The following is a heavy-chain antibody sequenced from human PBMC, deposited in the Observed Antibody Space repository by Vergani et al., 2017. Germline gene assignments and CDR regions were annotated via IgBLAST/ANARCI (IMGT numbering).Heavy chain of an antibody. CDR1: GFTFSSYS. Sequence: VQLVESGGGVVQPGRSLRLSCAASGFTFSSYSMNWVRQAPGKGLEWVSSISSSSSYIYYADSVKGRFTISRDNAKNSLYLQMNSLRAEDTAVYYCARDYYYDSSGYTNYWGQGTLVTVSS. D-gene: IGHD3-22*01. J-gene: IGHJ4*02. CDR3: ARDYYYDSSGYTNY. CDR2: ISSSSSYI. V-gene: IGHV3-21*04.